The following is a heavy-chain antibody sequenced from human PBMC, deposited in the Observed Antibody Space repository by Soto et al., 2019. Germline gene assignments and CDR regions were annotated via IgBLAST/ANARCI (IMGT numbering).Heavy chain of an antibody. CDR3: ASSIVXXPAARSEWFDP. V-gene: IGHV4-4*02. Sequence: SETLSLTCAVSGGSISSSNWWSWVRQPPGKGLQWIGEIYHSGSTNYIPSLKSRVTISVDKSRNQFSLKLSSVTAADTAVYYCASSIVXXPAARSEWFDPWGQGTLVTVSS. D-gene: IGHD2-2*01. CDR1: GGSISSSNW. J-gene: IGHJ5*02. CDR2: IYHSGST.